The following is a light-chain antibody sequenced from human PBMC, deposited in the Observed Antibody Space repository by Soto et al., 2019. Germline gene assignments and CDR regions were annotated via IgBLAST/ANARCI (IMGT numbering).Light chain of an antibody. Sequence: QSALTQPASVSGSPGQSITISCTGTSSDVGGYNYVSWYQQRPGKAPKLMIYDVNNRPSGVSNRFSGAKSGNTASLTISGLQAEDEADYYCCSYTGSSTVVFGGGTKVTVL. V-gene: IGLV2-14*01. CDR2: DVN. CDR1: SSDVGGYNY. J-gene: IGLJ3*02. CDR3: CSYTGSSTVV.